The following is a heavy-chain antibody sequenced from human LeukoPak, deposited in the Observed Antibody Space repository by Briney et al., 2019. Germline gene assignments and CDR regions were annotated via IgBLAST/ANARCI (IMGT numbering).Heavy chain of an antibody. CDR2: ISSSSSYI. Sequence: GGSLRLSCAASGFTFSSYSMNWVRQAPGKGLEWVSSISSSSSYIYYADSVKGRFTISRDNARNSLYLQMNTLRAEDTAVYYCARDILTGSQSRFQHWGQGTLVTVSS. V-gene: IGHV3-21*01. CDR3: ARDILTGSQSRFQH. CDR1: GFTFSSYS. D-gene: IGHD3-9*01. J-gene: IGHJ1*01.